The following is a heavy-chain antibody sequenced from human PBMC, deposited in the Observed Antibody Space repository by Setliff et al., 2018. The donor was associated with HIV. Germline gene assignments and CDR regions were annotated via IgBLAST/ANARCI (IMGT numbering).Heavy chain of an antibody. CDR3: ARDGRHDRNRWYVTHQYFKY. CDR1: GDSVSSRKYY. J-gene: IGHJ1*01. Sequence: SETLSLTCSVSGDSVSSRKYYWGWIRQSPGKGLEWIGSIYSSGSTYYNPSLKSRVTISVDTSKRQFSLRLSSVTAADTAVYYCARDGRHDRNRWYVTHQYFKYWGQGTLVTVSS. CDR2: IYSSGST. V-gene: IGHV4-39*07. D-gene: IGHD2-15*01.